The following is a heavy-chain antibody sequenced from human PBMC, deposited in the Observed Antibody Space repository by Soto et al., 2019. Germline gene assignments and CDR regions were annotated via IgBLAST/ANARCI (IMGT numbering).Heavy chain of an antibody. V-gene: IGHV1-3*01. J-gene: IGHJ3*02. CDR3: ARVPGDARAFDI. D-gene: IGHD3-10*01. CDR1: GYTFTSYA. Sequence: ASVKVSCKASGYTFTSYAMHWVRQAPGQRLEWMGWINAGNGNTKYSQKFQGRVTITRDTSASTAYMELSSLRSEDTAVYCCARVPGDARAFDIWGQGTMVTVSS. CDR2: INAGNGNT.